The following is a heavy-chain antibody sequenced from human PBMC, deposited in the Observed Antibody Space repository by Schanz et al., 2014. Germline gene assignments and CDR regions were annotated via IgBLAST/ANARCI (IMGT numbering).Heavy chain of an antibody. J-gene: IGHJ6*02. CDR3: AKVDRTRYYAMDV. CDR1: GGTFSSST. CDR2: IIPILDKT. D-gene: IGHD3-9*01. Sequence: QVQLVQSGAEVKKPGSSVKVSCKASGGTFSSSTLTWVRLAPGQGLEWMGRIIPILDKTNYAQKFQGRVTMTADKSTSTVYMEVSGLRSEDTAVYYCAKVDRTRYYAMDVWGQGTTVTVSS. V-gene: IGHV1-69*08.